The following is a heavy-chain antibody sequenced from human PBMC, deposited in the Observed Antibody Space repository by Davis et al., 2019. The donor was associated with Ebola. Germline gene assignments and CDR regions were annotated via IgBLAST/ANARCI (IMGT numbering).Heavy chain of an antibody. CDR1: GGTFSSYA. D-gene: IGHD4-11*01. J-gene: IGHJ4*02. V-gene: IGHV1-69*13. CDR2: IIPIFGTA. CDR3: ATFTVTTYYFDY. Sequence: SVKVSCKASGGTFSSYAISWVRQAPGQGLEWMGGIIPIFGTANYAQKFQGRVTITADESTSTAYMELSSLRSEDTAVYYCATFTVTTYYFDYWGQGTLVTVSS.